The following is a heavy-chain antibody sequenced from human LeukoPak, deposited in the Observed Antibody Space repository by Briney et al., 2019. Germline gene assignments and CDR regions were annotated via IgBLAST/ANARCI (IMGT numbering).Heavy chain of an antibody. V-gene: IGHV3-23*01. CDR2: ISDGGDNT. CDR1: GFSFHYYA. Sequence: GGSLRLSCAASGFSFHYYAMRWVRQAPGRGLEWVSVISDGGDNTYYAESVKGRFTIPRDNSKDTLYLQMDSLGAEDTAVYFCAKDRSGSSVSYYDMDVWGQGPAVTVSS. CDR3: AKDRSGSSVSYYDMDV. D-gene: IGHD3-22*01. J-gene: IGHJ6*02.